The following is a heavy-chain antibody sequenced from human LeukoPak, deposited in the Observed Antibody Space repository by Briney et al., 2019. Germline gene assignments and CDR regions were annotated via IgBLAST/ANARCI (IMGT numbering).Heavy chain of an antibody. CDR2: IYTSGST. Sequence: PSETLSLTCTASGGSISSYYWSWIRQPAGKGLEWIGRIYTSGSTNYNPSLKSRVTMSVDTSKNQFSLKLSSVTAADTAVYYCARDRYYYGSGSYPLDYWGQGTLVTVSS. J-gene: IGHJ4*02. D-gene: IGHD3-10*01. V-gene: IGHV4-4*07. CDR3: ARDRYYYGSGSYPLDY. CDR1: GGSISSYY.